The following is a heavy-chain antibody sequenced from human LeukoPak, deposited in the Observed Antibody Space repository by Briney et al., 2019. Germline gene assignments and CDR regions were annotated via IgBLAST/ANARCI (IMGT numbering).Heavy chain of an antibody. J-gene: IGHJ4*02. V-gene: IGHV4-4*07. CDR1: GGSISSYY. CDR3: ARDQDSSGWSGYYFDY. D-gene: IGHD6-19*01. Sequence: PSETLSLTCTVSGGSISSYYCSWIRQPAGKGLEWIGRIYTSGSTNYNPSPKSRVTMSVDTSKNQFSLKLSSVTAADTAVYYCARDQDSSGWSGYYFDYWGQGTLVTVSS. CDR2: IYTSGST.